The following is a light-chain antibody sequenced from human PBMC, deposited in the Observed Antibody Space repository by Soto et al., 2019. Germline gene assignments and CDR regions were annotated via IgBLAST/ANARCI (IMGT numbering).Light chain of an antibody. V-gene: IGKV1-39*01. CDR3: QQLHSYPVT. Sequence: DIQMTQSPSSLSASVGDRVTITCRARQNINSYLNWYQQKPGKAPKLLIYAASSLQSGVPSRFSGSGSGTDFTLTVSSLQPEDSATYYCQQLHSYPVTFGHGTRLEIK. J-gene: IGKJ5*01. CDR2: AAS. CDR1: QNINSY.